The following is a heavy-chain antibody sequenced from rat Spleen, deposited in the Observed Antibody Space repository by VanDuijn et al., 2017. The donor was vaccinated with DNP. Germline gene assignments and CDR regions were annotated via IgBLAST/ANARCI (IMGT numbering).Heavy chain of an antibody. D-gene: IGHD1-11*01. CDR2: ISPSGSRP. Sequence: EVQLVESGGGLVQPGRSMKLSCAASGFTFSDYGMAWVFQAPMKGLEWVAAISPSGSRPYSPDSVKGRFTISRDTAKNTLNLQMNSLRSEDTATYYCVRGGRSYFDYWGQGVMVTVSS. J-gene: IGHJ2*01. CDR3: VRGGRSYFDY. CDR1: GFTFSDYG. V-gene: IGHV5S13*01.